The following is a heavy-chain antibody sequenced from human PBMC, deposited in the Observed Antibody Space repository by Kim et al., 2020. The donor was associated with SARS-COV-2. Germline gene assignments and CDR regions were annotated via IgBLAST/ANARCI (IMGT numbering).Heavy chain of an antibody. CDR2: INHSGST. Sequence: SETLSLTCAVYGGSFSGYYWSWIRQPPGKGLEWIGEINHSGSTNYNPSLKSRVTISVDTSKNQFSLKLSSVTAADTAVYYCARGRGDSSGYYYFYGLYYFDYWGQGTLVTVSS. CDR1: GGSFSGYY. J-gene: IGHJ4*02. V-gene: IGHV4-34*01. D-gene: IGHD3-22*01. CDR3: ARGRGDSSGYYYFYGLYYFDY.